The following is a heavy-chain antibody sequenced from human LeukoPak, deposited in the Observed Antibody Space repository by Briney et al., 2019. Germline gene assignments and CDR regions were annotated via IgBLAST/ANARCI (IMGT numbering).Heavy chain of an antibody. CDR3: ARSSYPYSSGWYRVDAFDI. CDR1: GGSISSGGYY. V-gene: IGHV4-30-2*01. Sequence: PSETLSLTCTVSGGSISSGGYYWSWIRQPPGKGLEWIGYIYHSGSTYYNPSLKSRVTISVDRSKNQFSLQLSSVTPEDTAVYYCARSSYPYSSGWYRVDAFDIWGQGTMVTVSS. D-gene: IGHD6-19*01. J-gene: IGHJ3*02. CDR2: IYHSGST.